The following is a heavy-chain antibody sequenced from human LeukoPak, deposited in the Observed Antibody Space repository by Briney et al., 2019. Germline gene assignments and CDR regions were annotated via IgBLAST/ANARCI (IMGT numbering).Heavy chain of an antibody. J-gene: IGHJ4*02. CDR2: INPNSGGT. CDR3: ARGLIDSSGDY. D-gene: IGHD3-22*01. CDR1: GGTFSSYA. Sequence: ATVKVSCKASGGTFSSYAISWVRQAPGQGLEWMGWINPNSGGTNYAQKFQGRVTMTRDTSISTAYMELSRLRSDDTAVYYCARGLIDSSGDYWGQGTLVTVSS. V-gene: IGHV1-2*02.